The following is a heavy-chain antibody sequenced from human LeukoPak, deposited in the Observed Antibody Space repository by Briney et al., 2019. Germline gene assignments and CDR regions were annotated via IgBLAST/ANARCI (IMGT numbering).Heavy chain of an antibody. CDR2: VNTNTGNP. J-gene: IGHJ5*02. Sequence: GASVKVSCKASGYTFTSYAMNWVRQAPGQGLEWMGWVNTNTGNPTYAQGFTGRFVFSLDTSVSTAYLQISSLKAEDTAVYYCARSRGDGYNEWLDPWGQGTLVTVSS. CDR1: GYTFTSYA. CDR3: ARSRGDGYNEWLDP. V-gene: IGHV7-4-1*02. D-gene: IGHD5-24*01.